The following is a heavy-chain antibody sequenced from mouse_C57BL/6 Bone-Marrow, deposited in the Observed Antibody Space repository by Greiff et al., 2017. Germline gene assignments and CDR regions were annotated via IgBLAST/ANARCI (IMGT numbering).Heavy chain of an antibody. CDR3: TTSSWYFDV. Sequence: EVKLMESGGGLVQPGGSMKLSCAASGFTFSDAWMDWVRQSPEKGLEWVAEIRNKANNHATYYAESVKGRFTISRDDSKSSVYLQMNRLRAEDTGIYYCTTSSWYFDVWGTGTTVTVSS. V-gene: IGHV6-6*01. CDR1: GFTFSDAW. J-gene: IGHJ1*03. D-gene: IGHD1-1*01. CDR2: IRNKANNHAT.